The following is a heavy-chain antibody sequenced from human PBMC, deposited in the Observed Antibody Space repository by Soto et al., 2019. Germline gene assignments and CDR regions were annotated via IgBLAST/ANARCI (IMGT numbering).Heavy chain of an antibody. V-gene: IGHV3-7*01. CDR3: AREDFYRFDY. Sequence: EVQLVESGGGLVQPGGSLRVSCAASGFTFTSYWMSWVRQAPGKGLEWVANIKEDGSAKYYLDSVKGRFTISRDNAKNSLYLQMSSPRAEDTAVYYCAREDFYRFDYWGQGNLVTVS. CDR1: GFTFTSYW. CDR2: IKEDGSAK. J-gene: IGHJ4*02.